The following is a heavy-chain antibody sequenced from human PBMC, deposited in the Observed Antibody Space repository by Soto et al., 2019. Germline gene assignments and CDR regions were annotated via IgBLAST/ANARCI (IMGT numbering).Heavy chain of an antibody. V-gene: IGHV5-51*01. CDR1: GYSFTSHW. D-gene: IGHD5-18*01. CDR2: INPGDSDT. CDR3: ASDHVETAMNF. J-gene: IGHJ4*02. Sequence: GESLKISCEGSGYSFTSHWISWVRQMPGKGLEWMAIINPGDSDTRYSPSFQGHVTVSVDKSVNIAYLQWSSLKASDTAMYYCASDHVETAMNFWGQGTPVTVSS.